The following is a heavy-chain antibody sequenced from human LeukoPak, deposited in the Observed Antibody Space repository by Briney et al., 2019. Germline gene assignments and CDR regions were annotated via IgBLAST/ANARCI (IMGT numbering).Heavy chain of an antibody. J-gene: IGHJ4*02. CDR1: GYTFTGYY. V-gene: IGHV1-2*02. D-gene: IGHD2-15*01. CDR2: INPNSGGT. Sequence: ASVKVSCKASGYTFTGYYMHWVRQAPGQGLEWMGWINPNSGGTNYAQKFQGRVTMTRDTSISTAYMELRSLRSDDTAVYYCARDSEFRGYCSGGSCYLDYWGQGTLVTVSS. CDR3: ARDSEFRGYCSGGSCYLDY.